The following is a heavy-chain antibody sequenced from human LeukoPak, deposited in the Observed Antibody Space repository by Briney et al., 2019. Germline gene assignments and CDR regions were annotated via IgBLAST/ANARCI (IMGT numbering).Heavy chain of an antibody. V-gene: IGHV3-30-3*01. CDR2: ISYDGSSR. Sequence: GGSLRLSCAASGFSFTYYAMHWVRRAPGKGLEWVAIISYDGSSRFYADSVKGRFTISSDTSKNTLYLQMNSLRAEDTAVYYCARDLSPVVRASPMGYWGQGTLVTVSS. J-gene: IGHJ4*02. CDR1: GFSFTYYA. CDR3: ARDLSPVVRASPMGY. D-gene: IGHD3-10*01.